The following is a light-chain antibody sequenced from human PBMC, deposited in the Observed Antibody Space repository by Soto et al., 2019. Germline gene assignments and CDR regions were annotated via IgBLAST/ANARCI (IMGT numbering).Light chain of an antibody. CDR1: QSFTSTF. CDR3: QHYVSFPPACT. J-gene: IGKJ1*01. CDR2: GES. Sequence: EIVLTQSPGSLSLSPGERATLSCRASQSFTSTFLAWYQQKPGQAPRLLIYGESSRATGIPDRFSGSASRTAFTLTISRLEPEDFAVYYGQHYVSFPPACTFGQGPKVEIK. V-gene: IGKV3-20*01.